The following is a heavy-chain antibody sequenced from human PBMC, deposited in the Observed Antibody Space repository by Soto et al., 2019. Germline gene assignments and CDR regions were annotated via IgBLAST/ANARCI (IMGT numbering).Heavy chain of an antibody. CDR2: IYHSGST. J-gene: IGHJ5*02. V-gene: IGHV4-30-2*01. Sequence: QLQLQESGSGLVKPSQTLSLTCAVSGGSISSGGYSWSWMRQPPGKGLEWIGYIYHSGSTYYTPAHKSRVTISVERYKNQFSLKLSSVPAAHTAVYYCARVPGPWAQGTLVTVSS. CDR3: ARVPGP. CDR1: GGSISSGGYS.